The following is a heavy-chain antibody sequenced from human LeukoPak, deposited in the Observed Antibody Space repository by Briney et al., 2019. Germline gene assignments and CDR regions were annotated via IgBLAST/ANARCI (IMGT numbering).Heavy chain of an antibody. V-gene: IGHV3-48*03. CDR3: ASAETPFLYYGMDV. CDR2: ISSSGSTI. Sequence: GGSLRLSCAASGFTFSSYEMNWVRQAPGKGLEWVSYISSSGSTIYYADSVKGRFTISRDNAKNSLYLQMNSLRAEDTAVYYCASAETPFLYYGMDVWGQGTTVTVSS. CDR1: GFTFSSYE. J-gene: IGHJ6*02.